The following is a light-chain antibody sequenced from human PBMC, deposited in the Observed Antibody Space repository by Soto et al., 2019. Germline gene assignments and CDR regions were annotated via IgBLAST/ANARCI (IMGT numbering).Light chain of an antibody. CDR1: QDISSW. CDR2: AAS. Sequence: DIQMTQSPSSVSASVGDRVTITCRASQDISSWLAWYQQKPGKAPKLLFYAASSLQSGVPSRFSGSVSVTGFTLTIRSLQPEDFATYYCEHANSFPSFTFGPGTKVYIK. CDR3: EHANSFPSFT. V-gene: IGKV1-12*02. J-gene: IGKJ3*01.